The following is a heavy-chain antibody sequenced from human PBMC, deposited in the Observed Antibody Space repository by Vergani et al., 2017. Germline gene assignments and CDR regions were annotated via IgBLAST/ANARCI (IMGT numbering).Heavy chain of an antibody. D-gene: IGHD3-10*01. Sequence: QVQLVQSGAEVKKPGASVKVSCKASGYTFTSYYMHWVRQAPGQGLEWMGIINPSGGSTSYAQKFKGRVTMTRDTSTSTVYMELSSLRAEDTAVYYCARDETMVRGVIGGWFDPWGQGTLVTVSS. CDR2: INPSGGST. J-gene: IGHJ5*02. V-gene: IGHV1-46*03. CDR1: GYTFTSYY. CDR3: ARDETMVRGVIGGWFDP.